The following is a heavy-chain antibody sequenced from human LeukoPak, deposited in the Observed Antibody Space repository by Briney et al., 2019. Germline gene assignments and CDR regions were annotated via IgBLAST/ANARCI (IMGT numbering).Heavy chain of an antibody. D-gene: IGHD1-14*01. CDR1: GYTFTGYY. CDR3: ARSWTKTNYHYMDV. V-gene: IGHV1-2*06. CDR2: INPKSGGT. Sequence: GASVKVSCKASGYTFTGYYMHWVRQAPGQGLEWMGRINPKSGGTNYAQKFQGRVTMTRDTSISTAYMEPNNLRSDDTAVFYCARSWTKTNYHYMDVWDKGTTVTVS. J-gene: IGHJ6*03.